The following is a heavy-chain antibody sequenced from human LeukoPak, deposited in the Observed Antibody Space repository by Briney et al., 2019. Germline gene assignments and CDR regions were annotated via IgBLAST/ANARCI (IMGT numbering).Heavy chain of an antibody. CDR3: AREKCSGGTCYSTVDY. Sequence: GKSLTLSCAASGFTFSSCAMYWVRQAPGKGLEWVALISDDGSKKYYIDSVGRFTISRDNSKNTVYLQMDSLRVEDTAMYYCAREKCSGGTCYSTVDYWCQGTLVTVSS. CDR1: GFTFSSCA. V-gene: IGHV3-30-3*01. CDR2: ISDDGSKK. J-gene: IGHJ4*02. D-gene: IGHD2-15*01.